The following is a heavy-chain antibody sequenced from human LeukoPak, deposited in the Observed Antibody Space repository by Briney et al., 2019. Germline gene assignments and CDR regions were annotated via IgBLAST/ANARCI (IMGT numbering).Heavy chain of an antibody. CDR2: INNKGTET. CDR3: VRGSFGPDI. D-gene: IGHD3/OR15-3a*01. V-gene: IGHV3-74*01. Sequence: PGGSLRLTCAASGFTFNSFWMHWVRQGPGKGLVWVSRINNKGTETVYADSVKGRFTISRANAKDTVYLQMNNLRAEDTAIYYCVRGSFGPDIWGQATKVTVSS. CDR1: GFTFNSFW. J-gene: IGHJ3*02.